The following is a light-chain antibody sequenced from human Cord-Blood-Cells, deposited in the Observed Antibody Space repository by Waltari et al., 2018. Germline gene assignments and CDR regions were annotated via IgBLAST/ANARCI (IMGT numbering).Light chain of an antibody. V-gene: IGKV1-39*01. Sequence: DIQMTQSPSSLSASVGVRVTITCLASQRISSHLNWYQQKPGKAPKLLIYDASSLQSGVPSRFSGSGSGTDFTLPISSLQPEDFATYYCQQSYSTPPWTFGQGTKVEIK. CDR1: QRISSH. CDR3: QQSYSTPPWT. CDR2: DAS. J-gene: IGKJ1*01.